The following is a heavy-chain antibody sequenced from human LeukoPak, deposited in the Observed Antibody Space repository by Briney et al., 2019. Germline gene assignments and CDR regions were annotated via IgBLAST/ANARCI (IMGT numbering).Heavy chain of an antibody. CDR1: GYTFTGYY. D-gene: IGHD2-21*02. Sequence: ASVKVSCKASGYTFTGYYMHWVRQAPGQGLEWMGWINPNSGGTNSAQKLQGRVTMTRDTPISTAYMELSRLRSDDTAVYYCARDHCSDNDCYEHYYYGMDVWGQGTTVTVSS. J-gene: IGHJ6*02. CDR2: INPNSGGT. CDR3: ARDHCSDNDCYEHYYYGMDV. V-gene: IGHV1-2*02.